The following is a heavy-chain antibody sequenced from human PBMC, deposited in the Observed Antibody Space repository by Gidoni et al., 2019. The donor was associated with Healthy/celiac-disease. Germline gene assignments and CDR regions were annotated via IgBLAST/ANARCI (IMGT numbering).Heavy chain of an antibody. CDR3: AKGANSGSHFLGPPDDY. CDR1: GFTFDDYT. Sequence: EVQLVESGGVVVQPGGSLRLSCAASGFTFDDYTMHWVRQAPGKGLEWVSLISWDGGSTYYADSVKGRFTISRDNSKNSLYLQMNSLRTEDTALYYCAKGANSGSHFLGPPDDYWGQGTLVTVSS. V-gene: IGHV3-43*01. J-gene: IGHJ4*02. D-gene: IGHD1-26*01. CDR2: ISWDGGST.